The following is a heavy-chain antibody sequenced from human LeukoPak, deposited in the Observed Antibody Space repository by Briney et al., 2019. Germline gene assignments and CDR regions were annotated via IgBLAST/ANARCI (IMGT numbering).Heavy chain of an antibody. CDR3: ARKGYYDSSGYRDY. CDR2: ISSRSSYI. Sequence: GGSLRLSCAASGFTFSSYSMNWVRQAPGKGLKCVSSISSRSSYIYYADSVKGRFTISRDNAKNSLYLQMNSLRAEDTAVYYCARKGYYDSSGYRDYWGQGTLVTVSS. CDR1: GFTFSSYS. V-gene: IGHV3-21*01. D-gene: IGHD3-22*01. J-gene: IGHJ4*02.